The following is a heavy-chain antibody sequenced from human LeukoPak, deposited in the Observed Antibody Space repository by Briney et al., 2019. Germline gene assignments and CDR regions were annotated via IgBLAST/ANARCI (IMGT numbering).Heavy chain of an antibody. J-gene: IGHJ4*02. V-gene: IGHV1-2*04. Sequence: SVKVSCKASGYTFTGYYIHLVRQAPGQGLEWMGWINPNSGGTDYAQNFQGWVTMTRDTSISTAYMELSRLKSDDTAVYYCATARCGGDCSPSFDYWGQGTLVTVSS. CDR2: INPNSGGT. D-gene: IGHD2-21*02. CDR1: GYTFTGYY. CDR3: ATARCGGDCSPSFDY.